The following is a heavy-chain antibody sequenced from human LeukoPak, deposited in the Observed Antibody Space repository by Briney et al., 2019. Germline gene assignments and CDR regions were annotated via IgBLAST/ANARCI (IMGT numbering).Heavy chain of an antibody. J-gene: IGHJ4*01. CDR3: ARDGSPARFDY. D-gene: IGHD6-13*01. CDR2: INPSGGST. V-gene: IGHV1-46*02. Sequence: ASVKASCKTSGYTFNTYYIHWVRQAPGQGLKWMGIINPSGGSTTYAQKFQGRVTMTRDTSTTAVYMELNNLKSEDTAVYYCARDGSPARFDYWGHGTLVTVSS. CDR1: GYTFNTYY.